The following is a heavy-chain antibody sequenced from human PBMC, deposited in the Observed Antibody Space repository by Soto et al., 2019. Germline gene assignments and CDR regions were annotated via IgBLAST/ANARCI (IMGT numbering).Heavy chain of an antibody. CDR1: GFTFSSYA. CDR3: AKDAYCSGWYVAFYFES. Sequence: EVQLLESGGGLVQSGGSLRLSCAASGFTFSSYAMSWVRQAPGKGLEWVSASSGSGADTYYADSVKGRFTISRDKSKSTLYLQMDSLRAEDTALYSCAKDAYCSGWYVAFYFESWGQGTLVTVSS. CDR2: SSGSGADT. V-gene: IGHV3-23*01. J-gene: IGHJ4*02. D-gene: IGHD6-13*01.